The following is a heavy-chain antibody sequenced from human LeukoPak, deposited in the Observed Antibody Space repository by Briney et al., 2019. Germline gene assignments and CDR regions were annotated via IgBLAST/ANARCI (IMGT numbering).Heavy chain of an antibody. CDR1: GFTFSSYA. Sequence: GGSLRLSCAASGFTFSSYAMSWVRQAPGKGLEWVSAISGSGGSTYYADSVKGRFTISRDNSKNTLYLQMNSLRAEDTAVYYCAKRITAGTIPGKKRNFDYWGQGTLVTVSS. CDR3: AKRITAGTIPGKKRNFDY. V-gene: IGHV3-23*01. J-gene: IGHJ4*02. CDR2: ISGSGGST. D-gene: IGHD1-1*01.